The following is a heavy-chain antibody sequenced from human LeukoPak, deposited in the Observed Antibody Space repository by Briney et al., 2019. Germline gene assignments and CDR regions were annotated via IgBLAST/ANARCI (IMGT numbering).Heavy chain of an antibody. CDR3: TTTVYDSSGFDY. V-gene: IGHV3-48*01. J-gene: IGHJ4*02. D-gene: IGHD3-22*01. Sequence: PGGSLRLSCAASGFTFSSYSMNWVRQAPGKGLEWVSYISSSSSTIYYADSVKGRFTISRDNAKNSLYLQMNSLKTEDTAVYYCTTTVYDSSGFDYWGQGALVTVSS. CDR2: ISSSSSTI. CDR1: GFTFSSYS.